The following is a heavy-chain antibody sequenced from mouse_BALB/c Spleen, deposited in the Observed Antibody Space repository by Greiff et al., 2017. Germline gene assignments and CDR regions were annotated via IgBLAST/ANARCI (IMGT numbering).Heavy chain of an antibody. V-gene: IGHV2-9-2*01. CDR2: IWTGGGT. D-gene: IGHD1-1*01. CDR1: GFSLTSYD. J-gene: IGHJ2*01. CDR3: VRVRGYGRDYFDC. Sequence: QVQLQQSGPGLVAPSQSLSITCTVSGFSLTSYDISWIRQPPGKGLEWLGVIWTGGGTNYNSAFMSRLSISKDNSKSQVFLKMNSLQTDDTAIYYCVRVRGYGRDYFDCWGQGTTLTVSS.